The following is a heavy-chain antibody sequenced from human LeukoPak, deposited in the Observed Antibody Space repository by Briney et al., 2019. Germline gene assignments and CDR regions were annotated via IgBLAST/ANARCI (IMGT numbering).Heavy chain of an antibody. CDR2: IHGGSGNT. CDR3: ARDKKQAYYMDV. D-gene: IGHD6-13*01. CDR1: GYTFSDHS. Sequence: ASVKVSCKTSGYTFSDHSVFWVRQAPGQRLEWVGWIHGGSGNTRYSQKFQGRVTMTTDTSTNTAYMELRSLRSDDTAVYYCARDKKQAYYMDVWGKGTTVTVSS. V-gene: IGHV1-3*01. J-gene: IGHJ6*03.